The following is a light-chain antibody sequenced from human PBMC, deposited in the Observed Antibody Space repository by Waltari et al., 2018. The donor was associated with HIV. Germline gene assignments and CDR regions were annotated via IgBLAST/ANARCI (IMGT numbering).Light chain of an antibody. CDR3: SSYAGSNNYVV. CDR2: EVT. Sequence: QSVLAQPPSASGSPGQSVTLSCTGTSSDVGGYTYVPWYQQHPGKAPKLMIYEVTQRPSGVPDRFSGSKSANTASLTVSGLQADDEADYYCSSYAGSNNYVVFGGGTKLTVL. V-gene: IGLV2-8*01. CDR1: SSDVGGYTY. J-gene: IGLJ2*01.